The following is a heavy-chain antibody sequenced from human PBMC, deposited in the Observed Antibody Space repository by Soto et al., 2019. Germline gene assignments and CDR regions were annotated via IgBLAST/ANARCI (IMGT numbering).Heavy chain of an antibody. CDR2: IRSRAYGETT. CDR3: TRQYYYGSGSPWFDP. D-gene: IGHD3-10*01. J-gene: IGHJ5*02. CDR1: GFTFGDYA. V-gene: IGHV3-49*03. Sequence: GGSLRLSCTASGFTFGDYAMSWLRQAPGKGLEWVGVIRSRAYGETTEYAAAVKGRFTISRDDSKSIAYLQMNSLKTEDTAVYYCTRQYYYGSGSPWFDPWGQGTLVTVSS.